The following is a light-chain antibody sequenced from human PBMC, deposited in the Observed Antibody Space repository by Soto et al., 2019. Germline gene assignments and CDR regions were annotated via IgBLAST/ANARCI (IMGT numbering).Light chain of an antibody. Sequence: EIVLTQSPGTLSLSPGERATLSCRARQSLSSRNLAWYQQKPGQPPRLLIYGASSRATGIPDTFSGSGSGTDFTLTISRLEPEDFAVYYCQQYHNSPRTFGQGTNVEIK. V-gene: IGKV3-20*01. CDR3: QQYHNSPRT. CDR1: QSLSSRN. CDR2: GAS. J-gene: IGKJ1*01.